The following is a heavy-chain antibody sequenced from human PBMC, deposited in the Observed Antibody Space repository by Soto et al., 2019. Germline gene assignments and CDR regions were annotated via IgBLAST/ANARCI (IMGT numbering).Heavy chain of an antibody. Sequence: PGESLKISCKGSGYSLTSYWISWVRQMPGKGLEWMGRIDPSDSYTNYSPSFQGHVTISADKSISTAYLQWSSLKASDTAMYYCARHVVESTVFNWFDPWGQGTLVTVSS. V-gene: IGHV5-10-1*01. J-gene: IGHJ5*02. D-gene: IGHD4-17*01. CDR3: ARHVVESTVFNWFDP. CDR2: IDPSDSYT. CDR1: GYSLTSYW.